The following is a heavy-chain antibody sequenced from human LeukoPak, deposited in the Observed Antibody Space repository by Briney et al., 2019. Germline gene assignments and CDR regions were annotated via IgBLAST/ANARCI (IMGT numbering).Heavy chain of an antibody. CDR3: ATDRGWRTSGYYLYYFDY. D-gene: IGHD3-3*01. Sequence: GGSLRLSCAASGFIFTNYFMSWVRQAPGKGLEWVASIKHDGSEKYYVDSVMGRFTISRDNTKKSLYLEMSSLRAEGTAVYYCATDRGWRTSGYYLYYFDYWGQGTLVTYSS. CDR1: GFIFTNYF. V-gene: IGHV3-7*01. J-gene: IGHJ4*02. CDR2: IKHDGSEK.